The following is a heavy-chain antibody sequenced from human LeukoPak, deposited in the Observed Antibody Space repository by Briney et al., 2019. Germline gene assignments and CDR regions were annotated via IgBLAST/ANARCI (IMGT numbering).Heavy chain of an antibody. CDR2: IYGSDDKT. D-gene: IGHD2-15*01. J-gene: IGHJ5*02. V-gene: IGHV3-23*01. Sequence: GGALRLCCVTSGFTFSNYAMSRVRQAPGKGLELVSGIYGSDDKTVYGDAVKGRFTISRDNSKNTLYLQMNSLRADDTAVYYCAKTQGYYDAWGQGALVTVSS. CDR1: GFTFSNYA. CDR3: AKTQGYYDA.